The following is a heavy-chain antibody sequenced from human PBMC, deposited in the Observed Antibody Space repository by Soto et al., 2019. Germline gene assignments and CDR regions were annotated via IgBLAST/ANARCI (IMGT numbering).Heavy chain of an antibody. CDR1: GYTFTSYA. CDR3: ARGVGSGTYYNQYNWFDP. V-gene: IGHV1-3*01. J-gene: IGHJ5*02. CDR2: INAGNGNT. D-gene: IGHD3-10*01. Sequence: ASVKVSCKASGYTFTSYAMHWVRQAPGQRLEWMGWINAGNGNTKYSQKFQGRVTITRDTSTSTAYMELSSLRSEDTAVYYCARGVGSGTYYNQYNWFDPWGQGTLVTVSS.